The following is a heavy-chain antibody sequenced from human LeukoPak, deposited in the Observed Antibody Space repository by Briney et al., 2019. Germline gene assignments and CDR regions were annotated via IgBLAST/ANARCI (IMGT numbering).Heavy chain of an antibody. CDR2: ISYSGST. J-gene: IGHJ4*02. Sequence: PSETLSLTCTVSGGSISSSSYYWGWLRQPPGQGLEWIGNISYSGSTYYIPSLKSRFTISVDTSKNQFSLKLSSVTAADTAVYYCARLYSSRPDYWGQGTLVTVSS. CDR1: GGSISSSSYY. D-gene: IGHD6-19*01. V-gene: IGHV4-39*01. CDR3: ARLYSSRPDY.